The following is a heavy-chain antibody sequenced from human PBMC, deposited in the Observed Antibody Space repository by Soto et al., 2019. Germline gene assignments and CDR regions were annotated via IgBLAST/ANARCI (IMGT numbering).Heavy chain of an antibody. CDR2: ISYDGSNK. Sequence: QVQLVESGGGVVQPGRSLRLSCAASVFTFSSYGMHWVRQAPGKGLEWVAVISYDGSNKYYADSVKDRFTISRDNSKNTLYLQMNSLRAEDTAVYYCAKDAYGSGPFDYWGQGTLVTVSS. V-gene: IGHV3-30*18. J-gene: IGHJ4*02. CDR1: VFTFSSYG. CDR3: AKDAYGSGPFDY. D-gene: IGHD3-10*01.